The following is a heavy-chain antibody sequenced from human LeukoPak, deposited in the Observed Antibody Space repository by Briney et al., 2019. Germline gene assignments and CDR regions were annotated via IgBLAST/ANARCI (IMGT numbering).Heavy chain of an antibody. D-gene: IGHD5-12*01. V-gene: IGHV4-59*12. CDR1: GDSIDSYY. Sequence: SETLSLTCTVSGDSIDSYYWSWIRQPPGKGLEWIGYIYYRGTTSYNPFLKSRVTISVDTSKNQFSLKLNSVTAADTAVYYCARLPRYSGYDHFDYWGQGILVIVSS. CDR3: ARLPRYSGYDHFDY. CDR2: IYYRGTT. J-gene: IGHJ4*02.